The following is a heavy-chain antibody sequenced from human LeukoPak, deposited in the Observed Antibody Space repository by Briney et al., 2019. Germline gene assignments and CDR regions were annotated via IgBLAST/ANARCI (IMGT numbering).Heavy chain of an antibody. CDR2: MFYSGNT. V-gene: IGHV4-4*07. CDR1: GASITSYH. Sequence: RTSETLSLTCTVSGASITSYHWSWIRQPAGKGLEWIGRMFYSGNTDYNPSLKSRLTMSIDTSKNQFSLKLSSVTAADTAVYFRARDQEHCSGTSCYPYWYDSWGQGTLVTVSS. J-gene: IGHJ5*01. D-gene: IGHD2-2*01. CDR3: ARDQEHCSGTSCYPYWYDS.